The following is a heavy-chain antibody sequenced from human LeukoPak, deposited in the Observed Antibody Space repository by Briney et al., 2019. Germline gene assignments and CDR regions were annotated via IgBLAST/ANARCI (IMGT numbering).Heavy chain of an antibody. Sequence: PGGSLRLSCAASGFTFSSYGMHWVSQAPGKGLEWVAVIWYDGSNKYYADSVKGRFTISRDNSKNTLYLQMNSLRAEDTAVYYCARDRNWNDGLDAFDIWGQGTMVTVSS. CDR3: ARDRNWNDGLDAFDI. J-gene: IGHJ3*02. V-gene: IGHV3-33*01. CDR1: GFTFSSYG. CDR2: IWYDGSNK. D-gene: IGHD1-1*01.